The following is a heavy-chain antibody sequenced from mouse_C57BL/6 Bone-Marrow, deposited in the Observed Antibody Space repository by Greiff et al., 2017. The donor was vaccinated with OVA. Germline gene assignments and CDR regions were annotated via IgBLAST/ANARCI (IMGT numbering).Heavy chain of an antibody. D-gene: IGHD4-1*01. Sequence: EVKLMESGGGLVQPKGSLKLSCAASGFSFNTYAMNWVRQAPGKGLEWVARIRSKSNNYATYYADSVKDRFTISRDDSESMLYLQRNNLKTEDTAMYYCVLLGRRAMDYWGQGTSVTVSS. CDR2: IRSKSNNYAT. CDR1: GFSFNTYA. J-gene: IGHJ4*01. V-gene: IGHV10-1*01. CDR3: VLLGRRAMDY.